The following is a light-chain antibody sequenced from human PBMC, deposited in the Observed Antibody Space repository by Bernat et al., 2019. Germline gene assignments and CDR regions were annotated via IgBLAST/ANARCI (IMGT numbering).Light chain of an antibody. V-gene: IGLV2-11*01. CDR1: SRDIGGYNY. CDR3: CSFAGKAAWV. J-gene: IGLJ3*02. CDR2: SVN. Sequence: QSALTQPRSVSGSPGQSVTVSCTGSSRDIGGYNYVSWYQQHPGKAPKLMIYSVNQRPSGVPDRFSGSKSGNTASLTISGLQAEDEADYYCCSFAGKAAWVFGGGTTVTVL.